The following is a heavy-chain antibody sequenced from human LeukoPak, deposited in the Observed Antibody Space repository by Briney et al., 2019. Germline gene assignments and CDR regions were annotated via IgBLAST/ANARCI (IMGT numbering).Heavy chain of an antibody. CDR1: GFTFSSYW. CDR2: IKQDGSEK. V-gene: IGHV3-7*01. Sequence: GGSLRLSCAASGFTFSSYWMSWVRQAPGKGLEWVANIKQDGSEKYYVDSVNGRFTISRDNAKNSLYLQMNSLRAEDTAVYYCARDRFSGYLLYYFDYWGQGTLATVSS. D-gene: IGHD3-22*01. CDR3: ARDRFSGYLLYYFDY. J-gene: IGHJ4*02.